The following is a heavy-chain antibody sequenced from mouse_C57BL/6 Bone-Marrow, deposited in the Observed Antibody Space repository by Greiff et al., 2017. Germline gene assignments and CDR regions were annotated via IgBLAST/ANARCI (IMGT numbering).Heavy chain of an antibody. CDR3: ARYRGSSYSYYFDY. Sequence: SVAELVRPGASVKLSCTASGFNIKNTYMHWVKQRPEQGMEWIGRIDPANGNTKDAPKFQGKATITADTASNTAYLQLSSLTSEDTAIYYCARYRGSSYSYYFDYWGQGTTLTVSS. D-gene: IGHD1-1*01. V-gene: IGHV14-3*01. CDR1: GFNIKNTY. J-gene: IGHJ2*01. CDR2: IDPANGNT.